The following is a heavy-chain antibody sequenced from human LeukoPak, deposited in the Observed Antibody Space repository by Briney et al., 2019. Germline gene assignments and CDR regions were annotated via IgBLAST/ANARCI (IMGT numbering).Heavy chain of an antibody. V-gene: IGHV3-7*04. J-gene: IGHJ2*01. CDR2: IKQGGSEK. CDR3: ARDTRGYLDL. D-gene: IGHD1-1*01. CDR1: GFTFSSYW. Sequence: PGGSLRLSCAASGFTFSSYWMSWVRQAPGKGLEWVANIKQGGSEKFYVDSVKGRFTISRDNAKKSLYLQMNSLRAEDTAVYYCARDTRGYLDLWGRGTQVTVSS.